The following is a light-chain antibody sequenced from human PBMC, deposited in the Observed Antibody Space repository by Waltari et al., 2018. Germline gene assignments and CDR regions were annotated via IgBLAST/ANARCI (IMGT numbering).Light chain of an antibody. CDR2: QDT. Sequence: YDLTQPPSVSVSPGQAASITCSGDNLGNKYVCWYQQKPGQSPPLLIYQDTKRPSGIPERFSGSVSGNTVTLTISATQALDEADYYCQAWDSNVGGGTKLTVL. V-gene: IGLV3-1*01. CDR3: QAWDSN. J-gene: IGLJ2*01. CDR1: NLGNKY.